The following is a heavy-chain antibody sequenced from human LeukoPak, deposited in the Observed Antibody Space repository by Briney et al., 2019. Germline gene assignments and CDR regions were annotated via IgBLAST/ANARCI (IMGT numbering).Heavy chain of an antibody. CDR2: INPNSGGT. CDR1: GYTFTGYY. D-gene: IGHD3-16*02. CDR3: ARALHDYVWGSYPSY. V-gene: IGHV1-2*02. J-gene: IGHJ4*02. Sequence: ASVKVSCKASGYTFTGYYMHWVRQAPGQGLEWMGWINPNSGGTNYAQKFQGRVTMTRDTSISTAYMELSRLRSDDTAVYYCARALHDYVWGSYPSYWGQGTLVTVSS.